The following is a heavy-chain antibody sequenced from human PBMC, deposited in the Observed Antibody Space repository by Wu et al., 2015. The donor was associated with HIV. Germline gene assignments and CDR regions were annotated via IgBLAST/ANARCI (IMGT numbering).Heavy chain of an antibody. Sequence: QVPLVQSGAEVRKPGASVKVSCKVSGYTLSKLSMHWVRQTPGKGLEWMGGFDPKDGEIVYAQNFQGRLTMTEDTSADTAYVELRSLTSEDTAVYYCATGTRTTLGAPYYYYYMDIWGKGTTVTVSS. CDR2: FDPKDGEI. J-gene: IGHJ6*03. CDR1: GYTLSKLS. CDR3: ATGTRTTLGAPYYYYYMDI. D-gene: IGHD1-26*01. V-gene: IGHV1-24*01.